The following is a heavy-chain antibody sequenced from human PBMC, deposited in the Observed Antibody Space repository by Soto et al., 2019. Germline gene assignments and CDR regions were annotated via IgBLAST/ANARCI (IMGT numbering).Heavy chain of an antibody. J-gene: IGHJ6*02. Sequence: QVQLVESGGGVVQPGRSLRLSCAASGFTFSSYGMHWVRQAPGKGLEWVAVISYDGSNKYYADSVKGRSTISRDNSKNTLYIQMNSLGGEETAVYYCAKGAPVVGRDYYYGMVVWGQGSTVTVSS. V-gene: IGHV3-30*18. CDR1: GFTFSSYG. CDR2: ISYDGSNK. D-gene: IGHD6-19*01. CDR3: AKGAPVVGRDYYYGMVV.